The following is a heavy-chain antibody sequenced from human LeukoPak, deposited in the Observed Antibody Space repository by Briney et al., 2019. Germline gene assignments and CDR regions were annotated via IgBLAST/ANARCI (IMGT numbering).Heavy chain of an antibody. V-gene: IGHV4-59*01. CDR1: GGSISSYY. J-gene: IGHJ5*02. CDR2: IYYRGST. Sequence: TSSETLSLTCTVSGGSISSYYWSWIRQPPGKGLEWIGYIYYRGSTNYNPSLKSRVTISVGTSKNQFSLKLSSVTAADTAVYYCARVGTRNWLDPWGQGTLVTVSS. CDR3: ARVGTRNWLDP.